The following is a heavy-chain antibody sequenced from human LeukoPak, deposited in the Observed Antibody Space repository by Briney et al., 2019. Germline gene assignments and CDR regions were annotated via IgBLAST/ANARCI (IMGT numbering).Heavy chain of an antibody. V-gene: IGHV3-11*04. CDR3: ARDLVTPYSSSSTPHDAFDI. J-gene: IGHJ3*02. Sequence: PGGSLRLSCAASGFTFSDYYMSWVRQAPGKGLEWVSYISSSDNTIYYADSVKGRFTISRDNAKNSLYLQMNSLRAEDTAVYYCARDLVTPYSSSSTPHDAFDIWGQGTMVTVSS. CDR2: ISSSDNTI. D-gene: IGHD6-6*01. CDR1: GFTFSDYY.